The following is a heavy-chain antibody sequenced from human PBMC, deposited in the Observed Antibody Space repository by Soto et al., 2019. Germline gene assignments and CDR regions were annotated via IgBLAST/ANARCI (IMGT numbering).Heavy chain of an antibody. CDR2: INPNSGGT. J-gene: IGHJ6*02. Sequence: GASVKGSCKASGYTFTGYYMHWVRQAPGQGLEWMGWINPNSGGTNYAQKFQGWVTMTRDTSISTAYMELSRLRSDDTAVYYCARAPRSMDGLYYYGMDVWGQGTTVTVSS. V-gene: IGHV1-2*04. CDR3: ARAPRSMDGLYYYGMDV. D-gene: IGHD2-2*03. CDR1: GYTFTGYY.